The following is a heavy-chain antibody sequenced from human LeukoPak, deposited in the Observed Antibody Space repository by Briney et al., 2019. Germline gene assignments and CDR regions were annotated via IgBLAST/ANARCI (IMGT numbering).Heavy chain of an antibody. CDR2: IYYSGST. D-gene: IGHD3-10*01. V-gene: IGHV4-39*07. CDR3: ARAPGGYGSGSRGAFDI. J-gene: IGHJ3*02. CDR1: GGSISSSSCY. Sequence: SETLSLTCTVSGGSISSSSCYWGWIRQPPGKGLEWIGSIYYSGSTYYNPSLKSRVTISVDTSKNQFSLKLSSVTAADTAVYYCARAPGGYGSGSRGAFDIWGQGTMVTVSS.